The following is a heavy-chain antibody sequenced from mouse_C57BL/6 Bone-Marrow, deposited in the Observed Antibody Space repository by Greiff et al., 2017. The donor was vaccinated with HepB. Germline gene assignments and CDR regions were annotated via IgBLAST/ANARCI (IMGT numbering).Heavy chain of an antibody. V-gene: IGHV1-82*01. J-gene: IGHJ4*01. CDR3: ASPPYYDYDVRAMDY. CDR1: GYAFSSSW. D-gene: IGHD2-4*01. CDR2: IYPGDGDT. Sequence: QVQLQQSGPELVKPGASVKISCKASGYAFSSSWMNWVKQRPGKGLEWIGRIYPGDGDTNYNGKFKGKATLTADKSSSTAYMQLSSLTSEDSAVYYCASPPYYDYDVRAMDYWGQGTSVTVSS.